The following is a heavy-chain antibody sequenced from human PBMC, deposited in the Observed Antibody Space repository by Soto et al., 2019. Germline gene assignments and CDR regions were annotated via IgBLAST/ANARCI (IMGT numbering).Heavy chain of an antibody. CDR2: IYYSGST. V-gene: IGHV4-31*03. CDR1: GGSISSGGYY. Sequence: QVQLQESGPGLVKPSQTLSLTCTVSGGSISSGGYYWSWIRQHPGKGLEWIGYIYYSGSTYYNPSLKSRVTISVDTSKYQFSLKLSSVTAADTAVYYCARDLPLGELNDAFDIWGQGTMVTVSS. D-gene: IGHD3-10*01. CDR3: ARDLPLGELNDAFDI. J-gene: IGHJ3*02.